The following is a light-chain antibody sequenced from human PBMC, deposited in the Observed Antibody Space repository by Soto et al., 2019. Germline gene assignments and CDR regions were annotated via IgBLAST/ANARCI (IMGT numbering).Light chain of an antibody. Sequence: PGARATLSCRASQGVSSYLAWYQQKPGQAPRLLIYDTSNRATGIPARFSGSGSGTDFTLTISSLEPDDFAVYYCQQRVTFGGGTKVEIK. CDR3: QQRVT. V-gene: IGKV3-11*01. CDR1: QGVSSY. CDR2: DTS. J-gene: IGKJ4*01.